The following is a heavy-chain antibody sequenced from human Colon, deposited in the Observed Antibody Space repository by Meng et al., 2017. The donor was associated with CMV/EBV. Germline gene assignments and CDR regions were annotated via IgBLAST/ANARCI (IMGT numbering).Heavy chain of an antibody. CDR3: ARGWPPDF. V-gene: IGHV3-21*01. J-gene: IGHJ1*01. CDR1: GFSFSRYS. CDR2: IGSTGSGI. Sequence: GESLKISCAASGFSFSRYSMNWLRQAPGKGLEWVSSIGSTGSGIYYPDSVKGRFTISRDNARNALYLEMSSLRAEDTAVYYCARGWPPDFWGQGTLVTVSS. D-gene: IGHD6-13*01.